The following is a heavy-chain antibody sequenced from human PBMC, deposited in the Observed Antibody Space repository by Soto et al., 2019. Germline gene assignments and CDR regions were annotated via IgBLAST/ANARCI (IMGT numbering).Heavy chain of an antibody. CDR3: ARGGMTAPYYYYGMDG. Sequence: QVQLVQSGAEVKKPGSSVKVSCKASGGTFSSYAISWVRQAPGQGLEWMGGIIPIFGTANYAQKFQGRVTVTADESTSTAYMELSSLRSEDTAVYYCARGGMTAPYYYYGMDGWGPGSTVTDSS. CDR2: IIPIFGTA. D-gene: IGHD2-21*02. V-gene: IGHV1-69*01. CDR1: GGTFSSYA. J-gene: IGHJ6*02.